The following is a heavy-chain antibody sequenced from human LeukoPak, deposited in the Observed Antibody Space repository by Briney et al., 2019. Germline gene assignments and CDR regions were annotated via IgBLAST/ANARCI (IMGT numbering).Heavy chain of an antibody. CDR2: ISGYNGNT. J-gene: IGHJ5*02. CDR1: GYTFTSYG. Sequence: GASVNVSCKASGYTFTSYGIGWVRQAPGQGLAWMGWISGYNGNTNYAQKLQGRVTMTTDTSTSTAYMELRSLRSDDTAVYYCARPNYPGGSGSYGGTNWFDPWGQGALVTVSS. V-gene: IGHV1-18*01. D-gene: IGHD3-10*01. CDR3: ARPNYPGGSGSYGGTNWFDP.